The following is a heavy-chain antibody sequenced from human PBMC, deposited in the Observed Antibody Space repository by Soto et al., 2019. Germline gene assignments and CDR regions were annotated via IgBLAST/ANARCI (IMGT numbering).Heavy chain of an antibody. Sequence: QVQLVESGGGLVKPGGSLRLSCAASGFTLSDYYMTWIRQAPGKGLEWVSYISSGGNTIYYADSVKGRFTISRDNAKNSLYLQMNSLRAEDTAVYYCARSRGLYSGYDNNWFDPWGQGTLVTVSS. V-gene: IGHV3-11*01. CDR2: ISSGGNTI. D-gene: IGHD5-12*01. J-gene: IGHJ5*02. CDR3: ARSRGLYSGYDNNWFDP. CDR1: GFTLSDYY.